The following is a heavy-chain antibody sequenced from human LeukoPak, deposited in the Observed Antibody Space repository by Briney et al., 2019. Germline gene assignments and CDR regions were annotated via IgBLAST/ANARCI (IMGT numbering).Heavy chain of an antibody. D-gene: IGHD3/OR15-3a*01. V-gene: IGHV3-48*03. CDR1: GFTFSNYE. CDR3: ARDGLVNSLDH. Sequence: GGSLRLSCAASGFTFSNYEMNWVRQAPGKGLEWISYISSSGSTKYYAESVEGRFTISRENAKTTLYLQMNSLRAEDTAIYYCARDGLVNSLDHWGQGTPVTVSS. CDR2: ISSSGSTK. J-gene: IGHJ5*02.